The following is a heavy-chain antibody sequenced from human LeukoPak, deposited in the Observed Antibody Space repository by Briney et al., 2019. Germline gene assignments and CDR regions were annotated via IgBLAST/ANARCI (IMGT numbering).Heavy chain of an antibody. CDR2: ISGDGGST. V-gene: IGHV3-43*02. J-gene: IGHJ4*02. D-gene: IGHD3-22*01. CDR1: GFTFDDYG. Sequence: GGSLRLSCAASGFTFDDYGMRWVRQAPGKGLEWVSLISGDGGSTYYADSVKGRFTISRDNSKNSLYLQMNSLRIEDTALYYCAKDLYYYDSSGSHILGPADNWGQGTLVAVSS. CDR3: AKDLYYYDSSGSHILGPADN.